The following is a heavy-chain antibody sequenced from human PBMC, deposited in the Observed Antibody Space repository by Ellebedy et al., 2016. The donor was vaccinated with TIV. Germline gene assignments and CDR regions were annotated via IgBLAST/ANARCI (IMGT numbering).Heavy chain of an antibody. CDR1: GYTFTSYA. J-gene: IGHJ4*01. CDR3: AIVRSGSYYDY. V-gene: IGHV1-3*01. Sequence: AASVKVSCKASGYTFTSYAMHWVRQAPGQRLEWMGWINAGNGNTKYSQKFQGRVTITRDTSASTAYLELSSLRSEDTAMYYCAIVRSGSYYDYWGHGTLVTVSS. D-gene: IGHD1-26*01. CDR2: INAGNGNT.